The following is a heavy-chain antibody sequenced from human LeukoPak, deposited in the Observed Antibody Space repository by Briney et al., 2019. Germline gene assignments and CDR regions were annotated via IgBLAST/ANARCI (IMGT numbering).Heavy chain of an antibody. Sequence: GGSLRLPCAASGFTFGSYSMHWVRQGPGKGLEWVTVISHDGNKKYYADSVKGRFTISRDNSKNTLYLQMNSLRAEDTAIYYCAKDFGDYSGWYFDYWGLGTLVTVSS. D-gene: IGHD6-19*01. CDR1: GFTFGSYS. J-gene: IGHJ4*02. CDR2: ISHDGNKK. CDR3: AKDFGDYSGWYFDY. V-gene: IGHV3-30*18.